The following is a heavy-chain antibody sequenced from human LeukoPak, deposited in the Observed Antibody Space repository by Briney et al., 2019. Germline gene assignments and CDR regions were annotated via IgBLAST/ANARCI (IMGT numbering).Heavy chain of an antibody. Sequence: QPGGSLRLSCAASGFTFDDYAMHWVRQAPGKGLEWVSGISWNSGSIGYADSVKGRFTISRDNAKNSLYLQMNSLRAEDTAVYYCARGSDRNYDILTDPWGQGTLVTVSS. CDR2: ISWNSGSI. J-gene: IGHJ5*02. CDR1: GFTFDDYA. V-gene: IGHV3-9*01. D-gene: IGHD3-9*01. CDR3: ARGSDRNYDILTDP.